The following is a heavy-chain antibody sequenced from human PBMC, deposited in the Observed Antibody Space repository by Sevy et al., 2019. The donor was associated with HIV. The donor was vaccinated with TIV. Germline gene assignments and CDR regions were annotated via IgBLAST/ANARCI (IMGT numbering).Heavy chain of an antibody. CDR1: GGSISSYY. CDR3: ARDQRWLRNNYFDY. V-gene: IGHV4-59*01. J-gene: IGHJ4*02. D-gene: IGHD5-12*01. CDR2: IDYSGST. Sequence: SETLSLTCTVSGGSISSYYWSWIRQPPGKGLEWIGYIDYSGSTNYNPSLKSRVTISVDTSKNQFSLMLSSVTAADTAVYYWARDQRWLRNNYFDYWGQGTLVTVSS.